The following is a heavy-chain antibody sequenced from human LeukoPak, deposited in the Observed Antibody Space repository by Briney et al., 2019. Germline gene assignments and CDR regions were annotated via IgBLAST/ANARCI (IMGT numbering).Heavy chain of an antibody. CDR1: GGSISSSSYY. D-gene: IGHD5-18*01. CDR3: ARDFGYSYGYHWFDP. CDR2: IYYSGST. J-gene: IGHJ5*02. V-gene: IGHV4-39*07. Sequence: KSSETLSLTCTVSGGSISSSSYYWGWIRQPPGKGLEWIGSIYYSGSTYYNPSLKSRVTISVDTSKNQFSLKLSSVTAADTAVYYCARDFGYSYGYHWFDPWGQGTLVTVSS.